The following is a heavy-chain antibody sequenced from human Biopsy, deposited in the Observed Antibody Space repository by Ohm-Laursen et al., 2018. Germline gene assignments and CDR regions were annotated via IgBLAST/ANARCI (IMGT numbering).Heavy chain of an antibody. CDR2: ISPSGATT. V-gene: IGHV1-46*01. Sequence: GASVKVSCKASGNTFATYYIHWVRQAPGQGLEWMGVISPSGATTSFSQKFQGRITMTRDTSTGTVYMDLNSLGSEDTAVYYCARAGVGSDGTDSYYYGMDVWGPGTTVTVSS. CDR1: GNTFATYY. J-gene: IGHJ6*02. CDR3: ARAGVGSDGTDSYYYGMDV. D-gene: IGHD5-24*01.